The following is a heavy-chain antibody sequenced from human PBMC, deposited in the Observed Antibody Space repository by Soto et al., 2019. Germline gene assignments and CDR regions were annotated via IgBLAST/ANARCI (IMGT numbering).Heavy chain of an antibody. CDR1: GFTFSSYG. J-gene: IGHJ6*02. CDR3: AKDGMITFGGVVYYYYYYGMDV. Sequence: GGSLILSCAASGFTFSSYGMHWVRQAPGKGLEWVAVISYDGSNKYYADSVKGRFTISRDNSKNTLYLQTNSLRAEDTAVYYCAKDGMITFGGVVYYYYYYGMDVWGQGTTVTVSS. V-gene: IGHV3-30*18. D-gene: IGHD3-16*01. CDR2: ISYDGSNK.